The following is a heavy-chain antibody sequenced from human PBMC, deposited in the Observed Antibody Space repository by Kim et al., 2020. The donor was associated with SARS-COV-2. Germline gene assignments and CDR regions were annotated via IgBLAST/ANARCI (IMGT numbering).Heavy chain of an antibody. V-gene: IGHV4-39*01. J-gene: IGHJ4*02. CDR2: IYYSGST. CDR1: GGSISSSSYY. CDR3: ARIRLGATRYFDY. Sequence: SETLSLTCTVSGGSISSSSYYWGWIRQPPGKGLEWIGSIYYSGSTYYNPSLKGRVTISVDTSKNQFSLKLSSVTAADTAVYYCARIRLGATRYFDYWGQGTLVTVSS. D-gene: IGHD1-26*01.